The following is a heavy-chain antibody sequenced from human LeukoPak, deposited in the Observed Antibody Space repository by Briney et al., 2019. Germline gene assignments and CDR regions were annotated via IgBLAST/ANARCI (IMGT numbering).Heavy chain of an antibody. J-gene: IGHJ4*02. CDR1: GFTVSSNY. V-gene: IGHV3-53*01. Sequence: PGGSLILSCAVSGFTVSSNYMSWVRQAPGKGLEWVSIIYSGGTTYYADSVKGRFTISRDNSENTLYLQMNSLRAEDTAVYYCARDLRGLDYWGQGTLVTVSS. CDR3: ARDLRGLDY. CDR2: IYSGGTT.